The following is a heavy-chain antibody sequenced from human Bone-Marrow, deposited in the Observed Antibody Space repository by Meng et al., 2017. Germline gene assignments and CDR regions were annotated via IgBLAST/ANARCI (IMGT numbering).Heavy chain of an antibody. CDR3: ARVREDNWNPGSYYYYGMDV. D-gene: IGHD1-20*01. J-gene: IGHJ6*02. CDR1: GFTFSSYS. Sequence: GGSLRLSCAASGFTFSSYSMNWVRQAPGKGLEWVSSISSSSSYIYYADSVKGRFTISRDNAKNSLYLQMNSLRAEDTAVYYCARVREDNWNPGSYYYYGMDVWGQGTTVTVSS. V-gene: IGHV3-21*01. CDR2: ISSSSSYI.